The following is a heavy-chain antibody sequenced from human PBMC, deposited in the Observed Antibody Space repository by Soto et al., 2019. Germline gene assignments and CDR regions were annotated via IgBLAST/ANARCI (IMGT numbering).Heavy chain of an antibody. V-gene: IGHV4-59*01. CDR1: GGSISSYY. CDR2: IYYSGST. CDR3: ARYGYCSGGSCYSRSLSYYYYMVV. D-gene: IGHD2-15*01. Sequence: SETLSLTCTVSGGSISSYYWSWIRQPPGKGLEWIGYIYYSGSTNYNPSLKSRVTISVDTSKNQFSLKLSSVTAADTAVYYCARYGYCSGGSCYSRSLSYYYYMVVGGKETRVTVSS. J-gene: IGHJ6*03.